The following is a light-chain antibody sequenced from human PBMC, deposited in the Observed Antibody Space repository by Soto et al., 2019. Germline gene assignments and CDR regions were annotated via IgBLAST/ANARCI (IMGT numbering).Light chain of an antibody. CDR2: AAS. V-gene: IGKV1-5*01. CDR3: QQYNPYSYT. J-gene: IGKJ2*01. CDR1: QSISTW. Sequence: DIQMTQSPSTLSASVGDRVTITCRASQSISTWLAWYQQKPGKAPKLLIYAASSLQSGVPSRFSGSGSGTQFTLTISSLQPDDFAIYYCQQYNPYSYTFGQGTKREIK.